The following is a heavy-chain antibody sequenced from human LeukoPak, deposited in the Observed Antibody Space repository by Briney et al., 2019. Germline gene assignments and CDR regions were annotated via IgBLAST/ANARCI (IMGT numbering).Heavy chain of an antibody. CDR3: ARPLKYSSSSGRGGYFDY. CDR2: IIPIFGTA. Sequence: ASVKVSCKASGGTFSSYATSWVRQAPGQGLEWMGGIIPIFGTANYAQKFQGRVTITADESTSTAYMELTSLRSDDTAVYYCARPLKYSSSSGRGGYFDYWGQGTLVTVSS. D-gene: IGHD6-6*01. V-gene: IGHV1-69*13. CDR1: GGTFSSYA. J-gene: IGHJ4*02.